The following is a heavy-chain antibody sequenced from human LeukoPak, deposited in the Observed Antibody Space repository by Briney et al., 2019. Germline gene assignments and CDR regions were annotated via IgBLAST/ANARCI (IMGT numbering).Heavy chain of an antibody. CDR2: IWYDGSNK. CDR3: AKAVGGYSYGRTADYFDY. Sequence: GGSLRLSCAASGFTFSSYGMHWVRQAPGKGLEWVAVIWYDGSNKYYADSVKGRFTISRDNSKNTLYLQMNSLRAEDTAVYYCAKAVGGYSYGRTADYFDYWGQGTLVTVSS. CDR1: GFTFSSYG. V-gene: IGHV3-30*02. J-gene: IGHJ4*02. D-gene: IGHD5-18*01.